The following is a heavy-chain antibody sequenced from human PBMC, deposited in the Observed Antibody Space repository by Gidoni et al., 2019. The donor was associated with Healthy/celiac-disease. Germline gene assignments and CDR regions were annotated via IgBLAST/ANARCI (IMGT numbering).Heavy chain of an antibody. D-gene: IGHD1-26*01. V-gene: IGHV3-21*01. CDR1: GFTFSSYS. J-gene: IGHJ3*02. CDR2: ISSSSSYI. CDR3: ARGMGVGATSDAFDI. Sequence: EVKLVESGGGLVKPGGSLRLSCAASGFTFSSYSMNWYRQAPGKGLEWVSSISSSSSYIYYADSVKGRFTISRDNAKNSLYLQMNSLRAEDTAVYYCARGMGVGATSDAFDIWGQGTMVTVSS.